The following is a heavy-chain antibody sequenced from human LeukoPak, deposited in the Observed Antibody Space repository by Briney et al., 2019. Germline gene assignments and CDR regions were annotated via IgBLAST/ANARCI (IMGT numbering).Heavy chain of an antibody. Sequence: QPGGSLRLSCAASGTTFSRFWMSWVRQAPGKGLQWVANINQDGSEKHYVDSVKGRFTISRDNAENSLYLQMNSLRAEDTAVYYCASGGHLDYWGQGALVTVAS. CDR2: INQDGSEK. CDR1: GTTFSRFW. D-gene: IGHD3-16*01. CDR3: ASGGHLDY. J-gene: IGHJ4*02. V-gene: IGHV3-7*03.